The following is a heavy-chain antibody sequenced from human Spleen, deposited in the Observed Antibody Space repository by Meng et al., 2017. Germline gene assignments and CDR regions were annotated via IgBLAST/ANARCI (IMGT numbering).Heavy chain of an antibody. D-gene: IGHD6-13*01. V-gene: IGHV1-2*06. J-gene: IGHJ4*02. CDR1: GYTFTAYW. Sequence: QVAPVQSGAAVKHLGAPVKVSCKPSGYTFTAYWLHWVRQAPGQGLEWMGRIDPGTGGTQYAQNFQGRVTMTRDTSISTTYMELSRLRSDDTAVYYCVRDEDISAAGKLFGDYWSQGTLVTVSS. CDR3: VRDEDISAAGKLFGDY. CDR2: IDPGTGGT.